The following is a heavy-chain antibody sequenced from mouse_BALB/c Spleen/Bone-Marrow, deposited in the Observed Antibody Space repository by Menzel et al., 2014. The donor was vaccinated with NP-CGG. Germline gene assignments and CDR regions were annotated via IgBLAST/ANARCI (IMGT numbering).Heavy chain of an antibody. CDR1: GYTFSRNW. CDR2: ILPGSGST. J-gene: IGHJ3*01. Sequence: QVQLKQSGAELMKPGASVKISCKATGYTFSRNWIEWVKQRPGHGLEWIGEILPGSGSTNYNEKFKGKATFTADTSSNTANMQLSSLTSEDSGVYYCARMGSTMITTAFAYWGQGTLVTVSA. V-gene: IGHV1-9*01. CDR3: ARMGSTMITTAFAY. D-gene: IGHD2-4*01.